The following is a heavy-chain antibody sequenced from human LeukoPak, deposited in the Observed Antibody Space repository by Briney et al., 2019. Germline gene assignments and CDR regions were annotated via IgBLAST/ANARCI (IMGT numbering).Heavy chain of an antibody. CDR3: AGLVGRYSSGLYYYYFDY. J-gene: IGHJ4*02. V-gene: IGHV4-4*02. D-gene: IGHD3-22*01. Sequence: SETLSLTCTVSGDSINSLDLWSWVRQPPGKGLEWIGEMYLSGTTHSNPSVKSRVTISIDKSKNQFFLNSSSVTAADTAVYYCAGLVGRYSSGLYYYYFDYWGQGTLVTVSS. CDR1: GDSINSLDL. CDR2: MYLSGTT.